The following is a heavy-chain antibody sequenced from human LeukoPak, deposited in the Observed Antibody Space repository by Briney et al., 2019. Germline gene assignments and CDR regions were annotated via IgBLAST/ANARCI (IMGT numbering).Heavy chain of an antibody. J-gene: IGHJ4*02. V-gene: IGHV3-74*01. CDR1: GYTFGSYW. CDR3: VRDNGGEHL. Sequence: GGSLRLSCAASGYTFGSYWMYWVRQAPGKGLVWVSRINNDGSSTIYADSVKGRFTISRDNAKDTLYLQMNSLRDDDTAVYYCVRDNGGEHLWGQGTLVTVSS. D-gene: IGHD3-16*01. CDR2: INNDGSST.